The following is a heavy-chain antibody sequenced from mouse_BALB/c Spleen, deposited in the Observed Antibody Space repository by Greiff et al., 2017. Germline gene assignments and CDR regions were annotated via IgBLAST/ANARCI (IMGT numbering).Heavy chain of an antibody. D-gene: IGHD1-1*01. V-gene: IGHV5-9*03. CDR3: ARYGSSYGKYFDV. Sequence: EVQLVESGGGLVQPGGSLKLSCAASGFTFSSYGMSWVRQTPDKRLEWVATISSGGGNTYYPDSVKGRFTISRDNAKNNLYLQMSSLRSEDTALYYCARYGSSYGKYFDVWGAGTTVTVSS. CDR2: ISSGGGNT. CDR1: GFTFSSYG. J-gene: IGHJ1*01.